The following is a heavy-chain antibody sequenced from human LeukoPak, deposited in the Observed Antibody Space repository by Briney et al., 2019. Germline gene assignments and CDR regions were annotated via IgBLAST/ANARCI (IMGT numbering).Heavy chain of an antibody. J-gene: IGHJ4*02. CDR2: ISGSGGGT. Sequence: GGSLRLSCAASGFTFSAYGMSWVRQAPGKGLEWVSGISGSGGGTYYADSVKGRFIISRDNSKNTLYLQMNSLRAEDTAVYYCAKAVERRIVVVPAAIGSIDYWGQGTLVTVSS. CDR3: AKAVERRIVVVPAAIGSIDY. D-gene: IGHD2-2*02. CDR1: GFTFSAYG. V-gene: IGHV3-23*01.